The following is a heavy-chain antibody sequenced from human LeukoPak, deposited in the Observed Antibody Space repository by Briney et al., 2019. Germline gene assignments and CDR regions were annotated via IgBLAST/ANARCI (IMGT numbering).Heavy chain of an antibody. J-gene: IGHJ4*02. V-gene: IGHV3-7*01. CDR1: GFTFSYYW. D-gene: IGHD2-2*01. CDR2: IREDGSEN. Sequence: GGSLRLSCAASGFTFSYYWMSWVRQAPAKGLEWVANIREDGSENYYVDSLRGRFSISRDNAKNSLYLQMNSLRAEDTAVYYCARGSIYCSSTSCYEFDYWGQGILVTVSS. CDR3: ARGSIYCSSTSCYEFDY.